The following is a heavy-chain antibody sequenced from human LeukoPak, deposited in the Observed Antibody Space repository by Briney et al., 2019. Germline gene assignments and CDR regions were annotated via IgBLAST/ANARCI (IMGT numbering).Heavy chain of an antibody. CDR1: GFTFSDYY. V-gene: IGHV3-11*04. J-gene: IGHJ4*02. D-gene: IGHD2/OR15-2a*01. CDR2: ISSRVSTI. Sequence: GWSLRLSCAASGFTFSDYYMSGIRQAPGKGLEWVSYISSRVSTIYYADSVKGGFTISRDNAKNSLYLQMNSLTAEETAVYFFARDPFVIWGQGTLVTVSS. CDR3: ARDPFVI.